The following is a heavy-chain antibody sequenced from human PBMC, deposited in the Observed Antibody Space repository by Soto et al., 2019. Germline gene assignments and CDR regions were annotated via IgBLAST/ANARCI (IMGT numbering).Heavy chain of an antibody. J-gene: IGHJ4*02. Sequence: SETLSLNGAVSGDAMNNGDYFWTWIRQTPGKGLQWIGYISYSGSTFYNPSLKTRLAMSVDTSKNQFSVRLRSVTAADTAVYYCARDRAHFYESSGRLDLWGQGMLVPVSS. CDR1: GDAMNNGDYF. CDR2: ISYSGST. CDR3: ARDRAHFYESSGRLDL. D-gene: IGHD3-22*01. V-gene: IGHV4-30-4*01.